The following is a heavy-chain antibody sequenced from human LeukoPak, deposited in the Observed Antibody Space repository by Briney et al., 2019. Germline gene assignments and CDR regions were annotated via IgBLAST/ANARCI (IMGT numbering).Heavy chain of an antibody. V-gene: IGHV4-34*01. CDR2: INHSGST. J-gene: IGHJ4*02. D-gene: IGHD6-6*01. CDR1: GGSFSGYY. CDR3: ARGESASARRIRFDY. Sequence: SETLSLTCAVYGGSFSGYYWSWIRQPPRKGLEWIGEINHSGSTNYNPSLKSRVTISVDTSKNQFSLKLSSVTAADTAVYYCARGESASARRIRFDYWGQGTLVTVSS.